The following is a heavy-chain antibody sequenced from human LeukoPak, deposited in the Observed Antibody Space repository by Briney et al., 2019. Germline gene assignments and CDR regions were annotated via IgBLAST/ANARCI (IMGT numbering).Heavy chain of an antibody. CDR1: GFTFSSYA. V-gene: IGHV3-64*01. Sequence: GGSLRLSCAASGFTFSSYAMHWVRQAPGKGLEYVSAISSNGGSTYYANSVKGRFTISRDNSKNTLYLQMGSLRAEDMAVYYCARDQVEQWSGVAWYIDYWGQGTLVTVSS. J-gene: IGHJ4*02. D-gene: IGHD6-19*01. CDR3: ARDQVEQWSGVAWYIDY. CDR2: ISSNGGST.